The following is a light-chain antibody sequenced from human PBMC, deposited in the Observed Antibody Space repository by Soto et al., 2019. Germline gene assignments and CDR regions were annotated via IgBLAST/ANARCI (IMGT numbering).Light chain of an antibody. CDR3: QPYNNWPLT. CDR2: DTS. CDR1: QGIGDT. J-gene: IGKJ4*01. Sequence: VMRQSPATPSASPGQGPTLPSRASQGIGDTLAWYQHKPGQTPRLLIYDTSTRATGVPTRFSGSRSGAEFTLTINSLQSEDFAVYYCQPYNNWPLTFGGGTKVDIK. V-gene: IGKV3-15*01.